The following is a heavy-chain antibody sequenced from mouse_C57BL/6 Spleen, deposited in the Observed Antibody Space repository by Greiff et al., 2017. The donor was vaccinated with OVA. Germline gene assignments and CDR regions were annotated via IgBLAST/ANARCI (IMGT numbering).Heavy chain of an antibody. CDR3: TTLITTVVATVDY. D-gene: IGHD1-1*01. Sequence: VQLQQSGAELVRPGASVKLSCTASGFNIKHYYMHWVKQRPEQGLEWIGRIDPEDGDTEYAPKFQGKATMTADSSSNTAYLQLSSLTSEDTAVYYCTTLITTVVATVDYWGQGTTLTVSS. CDR1: GFNIKHYY. J-gene: IGHJ2*01. CDR2: IDPEDGDT. V-gene: IGHV14-1*01.